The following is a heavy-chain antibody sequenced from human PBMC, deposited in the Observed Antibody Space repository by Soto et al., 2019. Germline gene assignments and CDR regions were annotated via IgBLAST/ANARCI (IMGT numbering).Heavy chain of an antibody. CDR2: IYYSGST. V-gene: IGHV4-59*01. CDR1: GASISSYY. J-gene: IGHJ6*02. D-gene: IGHD3-10*01. Sequence: SETLSLTCTVSGASISSYYWSWIRQPPGKGLEWIGYIYYSGSTNYNPSLKSRVTISVDTSKNQFSLKLSSVTAADTAVYYCARSGGSGSYYTADVWGQGTTVTVSS. CDR3: ARSGGSGSYYTADV.